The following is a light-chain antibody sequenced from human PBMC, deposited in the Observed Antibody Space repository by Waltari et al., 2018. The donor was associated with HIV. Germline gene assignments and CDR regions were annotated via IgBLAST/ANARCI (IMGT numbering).Light chain of an antibody. CDR1: SSNIGSKY. CDR3: AAWDDSMSGPHVV. J-gene: IGLJ2*01. Sequence: QSVLTQPPSASGTPGPRVTISCSGSSSNIGSKYVYWYQQRPGTAPNRRIYRKNQRPSGLPDRFAGSKSGTSASLAISGLRSEDEADYYCAAWDDSMSGPHVVFGGGTKLTVL. V-gene: IGLV1-47*01. CDR2: RKN.